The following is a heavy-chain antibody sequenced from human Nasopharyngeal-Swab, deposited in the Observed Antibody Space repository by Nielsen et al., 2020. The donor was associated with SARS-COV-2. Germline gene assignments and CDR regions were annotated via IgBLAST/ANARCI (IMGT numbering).Heavy chain of an antibody. J-gene: IGHJ6*02. CDR2: ISSSSSYI. D-gene: IGHD6-6*01. Sequence: VRQAPGKGLEWVSSISSSSSYIYYADSVKGRFTISRDNAKNSLYLQMNSLRAEDTAVYYCARDPDILIIAAHYHGMDVWGQGTTVTVSS. CDR3: ARDPDILIIAAHYHGMDV. V-gene: IGHV3-21*01.